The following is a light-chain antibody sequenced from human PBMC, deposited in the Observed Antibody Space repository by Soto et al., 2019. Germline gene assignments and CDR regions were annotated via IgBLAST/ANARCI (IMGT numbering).Light chain of an antibody. V-gene: IGKV3-20*01. CDR3: QHYGGSLGT. Sequence: EIVLTQSPGTLSLSPGQRATLSCRASQTIINSYIAWYQQQPGQAPRLLIYGASTRATAIPNRFSGRGSGTDFTLTIGRLEPEDFALYFCQHYGGSLGTCGQGTNVEI. CDR1: QTIINSY. J-gene: IGKJ1*01. CDR2: GAS.